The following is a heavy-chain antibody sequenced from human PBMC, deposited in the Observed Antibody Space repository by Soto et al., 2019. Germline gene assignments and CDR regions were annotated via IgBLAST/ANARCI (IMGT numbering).Heavy chain of an antibody. V-gene: IGHV3-23*01. CDR3: AKEDTSSGSLDY. Sequence: HPGGSLRLSCAASGFIFENFGMSWVRQAPGKGLEWVSGISDSGATTYYADSVRGRFTISRDNSKNTLYLQMKSLRAEDSASYYCAKEDTSSGSLDYWGQGALVTVSS. CDR2: ISDSGATT. CDR1: GFIFENFG. J-gene: IGHJ4*02. D-gene: IGHD6-19*01.